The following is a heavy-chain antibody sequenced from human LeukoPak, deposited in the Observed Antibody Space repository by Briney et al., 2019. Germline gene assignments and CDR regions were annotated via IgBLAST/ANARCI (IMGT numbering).Heavy chain of an antibody. Sequence: PSETLSLTCAVYGGSFSGNFWTWIRQPPGKGLEWIGEINHSGSTNYNPSLKSRVTISVDTSKNHFYLKLSSVTAADTAVYYCARGPPLTYDGSGYYSFDYWGQGTLVTVSS. CDR3: ARGPPLTYDGSGYYSFDY. J-gene: IGHJ4*02. CDR2: INHSGST. V-gene: IGHV4-34*01. CDR1: GGSFSGNF. D-gene: IGHD3-22*01.